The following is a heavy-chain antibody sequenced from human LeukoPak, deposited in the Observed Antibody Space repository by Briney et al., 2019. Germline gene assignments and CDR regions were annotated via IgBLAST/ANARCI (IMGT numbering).Heavy chain of an antibody. CDR3: AKQSERATGGLDY. CDR1: GFTFNYCA. D-gene: IGHD2-15*01. J-gene: IGHJ4*02. CDR2: ITGSSGVT. Sequence: GGSLRLSCAASGFTFNYCAMSWVRQAPGKGLEWVSTITGSSGVTYYADSVKGRFTISRDDSKNTLYLQMSSLRAEDTAVYYCAKQSERATGGLDYWGQGTLVTVSS. V-gene: IGHV3-23*01.